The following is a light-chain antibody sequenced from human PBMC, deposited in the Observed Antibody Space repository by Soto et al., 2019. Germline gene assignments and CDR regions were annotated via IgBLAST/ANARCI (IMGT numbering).Light chain of an antibody. Sequence: QSALTQPASVSGSPGQSITISCTGTSSDVGGYNYVSWYQQHPGKAPKLMIYDVSNRPSGVSNHFSGSKSGNTASLTISGLQAEDEADYYCSSYTSSSTWVFGGGTKLTV. CDR1: SSDVGGYNY. CDR3: SSYTSSSTWV. CDR2: DVS. V-gene: IGLV2-14*01. J-gene: IGLJ3*02.